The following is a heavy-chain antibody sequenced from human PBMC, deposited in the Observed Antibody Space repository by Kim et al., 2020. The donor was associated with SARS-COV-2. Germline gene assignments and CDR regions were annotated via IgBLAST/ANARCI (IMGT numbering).Heavy chain of an antibody. Sequence: GGSLRLSCAASGFTFSSYGMHWVRQAPGKGLEWVAVISYDGSNKYYADSVKGRFTISRDNSKNTLYLQMNSLRAEDTAVYYCAKDLLGATYYYYYMDVWGKGTTVTVSS. CDR3: AKDLLGATYYYYYMDV. CDR2: ISYDGSNK. CDR1: GFTFSSYG. V-gene: IGHV3-30*18. D-gene: IGHD1-26*01. J-gene: IGHJ6*03.